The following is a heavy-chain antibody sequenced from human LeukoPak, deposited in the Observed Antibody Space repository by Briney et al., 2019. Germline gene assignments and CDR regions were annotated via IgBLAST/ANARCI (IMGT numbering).Heavy chain of an antibody. D-gene: IGHD5-12*01. V-gene: IGHV3-30*04. CDR3: AGGDPYRGYDYPGV. J-gene: IGHJ4*02. CDR2: ISYDGSKK. CDR1: GFTFSTYA. Sequence: PGRSLRLSCAASGFTFSTYAMHWVRQAPGKGLGWVTIISYDGSKKYYADSVRGRFTISRDNSKNTLYLQMNSLRLEDTALYYCAGGDPYRGYDYPGVWGQGTLVTVSS.